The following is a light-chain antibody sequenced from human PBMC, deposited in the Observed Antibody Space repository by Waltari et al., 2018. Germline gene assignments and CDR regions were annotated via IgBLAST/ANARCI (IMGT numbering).Light chain of an antibody. V-gene: IGKV1-9*01. CDR3: QQLNSYPSWT. CDR1: QGISSY. J-gene: IGKJ1*01. CDR2: AAS. Sequence: DRVPITCRASQGISSYLAWYQQKPGKAPKLLIYAASTLQSGVPSRFSGSGSGTDFTLTISSLQPEDFATYYCQQLNSYPSWTFGQGTKVEIK.